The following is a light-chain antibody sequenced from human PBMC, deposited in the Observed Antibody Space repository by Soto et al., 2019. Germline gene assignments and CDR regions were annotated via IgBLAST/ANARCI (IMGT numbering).Light chain of an antibody. V-gene: IGKV1-5*01. Sequence: DIQMTQSPSALSASVGDRVTITCRASQNISSWLAWYQQKPGKAPKSLIYDASSLESGVPSRLSGSGSGTEFTRIILNLQPDDSATYYCQHYKAFSPWTFGQGNKVEIK. J-gene: IGKJ1*01. CDR3: QHYKAFSPWT. CDR2: DAS. CDR1: QNISSW.